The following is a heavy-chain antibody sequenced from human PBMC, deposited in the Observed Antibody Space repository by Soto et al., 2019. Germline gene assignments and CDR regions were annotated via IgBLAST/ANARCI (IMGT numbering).Heavy chain of an antibody. J-gene: IGHJ6*02. Sequence: SENLSLTCTVSGGSISSYYWSWIRQPPGKGLEWIGYIYYSGSTNYNPSLKSRVTISVDTSKNQFSLKLSSVTAADTAVYYCARDHYINYPDYYGMDVWGQGTTVTVSS. CDR1: GGSISSYY. CDR3: ARDHYINYPDYYGMDV. V-gene: IGHV4-59*01. D-gene: IGHD4-4*01. CDR2: IYYSGST.